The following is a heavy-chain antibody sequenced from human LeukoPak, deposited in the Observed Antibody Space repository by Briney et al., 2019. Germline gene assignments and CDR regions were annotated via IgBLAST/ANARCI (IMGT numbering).Heavy chain of an antibody. CDR1: GFTFSNAW. CDR2: IKTKIDGGTT. D-gene: IGHD3-9*01. J-gene: IGHJ4*02. V-gene: IGHV3-15*01. CDR3: TTEPFEVDVLTGAPLHY. Sequence: PGGSLRLSCEASGFTFSNAWMNWVRQAPGKGLEWVGRIKTKIDGGTTDYAAPVKGRFTISRDDSKNTLFLQMNSLKTEDTAVYFCTTEPFEVDVLTGAPLHYWGQGTLVTVSS.